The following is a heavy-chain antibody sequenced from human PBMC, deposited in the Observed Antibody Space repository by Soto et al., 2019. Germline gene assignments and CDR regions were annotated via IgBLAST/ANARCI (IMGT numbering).Heavy chain of an antibody. J-gene: IGHJ4*01. Sequence: PSPTLSLTCAISGDRVSRNGAAWNWIRQTPSRGLEWLGRTYYKSKWNNNYAVSVKGRITINSDTSKNQFSLQLNSVTPEDTAVYCCGRGDQGFDYWGQGTLVTVSS. CDR1: GDRVSRNGAA. V-gene: IGHV6-1*01. D-gene: IGHD2-2*01. CDR2: TYYKSKWNN. CDR3: GRGDQGFDY.